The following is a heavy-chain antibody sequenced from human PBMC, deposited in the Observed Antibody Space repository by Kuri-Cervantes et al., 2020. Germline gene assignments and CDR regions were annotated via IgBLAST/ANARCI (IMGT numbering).Heavy chain of an antibody. CDR3: ARGLVYYYMDV. J-gene: IGHJ6*03. CDR1: GGSFSGYY. Sequence: SETLSLTCAVYGGSFSGYYWSWIRQPPGKGLEWIGSIYHSGSTYYNPSLKSRVTISVDTSKNQFSLKLTAVTAADTAVYYCARGLVYYYMDVWGKGTTVTVSS. CDR2: IYHSGST. V-gene: IGHV4-34*01.